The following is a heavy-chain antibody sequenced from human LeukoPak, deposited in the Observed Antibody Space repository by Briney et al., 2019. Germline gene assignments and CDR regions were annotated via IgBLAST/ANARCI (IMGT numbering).Heavy chain of an antibody. J-gene: IGHJ4*02. D-gene: IGHD6-13*01. CDR2: ISTYTGNT. V-gene: IGHV1-18*01. Sequence: ASVKVSCKASGYSFTSYGISWVRQAPGQGLEWMGWISTYTGNTNYAQKFQGRVTMTRDTSISTAYMELSRLRSDDTAVYYCARGPLSSSRWEVRPYYFDYWGQGTLVTVSS. CDR3: ARGPLSSSRWEVRPYYFDY. CDR1: GYSFTSYG.